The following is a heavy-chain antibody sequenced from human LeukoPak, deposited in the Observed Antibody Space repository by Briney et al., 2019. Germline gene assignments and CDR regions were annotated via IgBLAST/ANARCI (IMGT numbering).Heavy chain of an antibody. CDR1: GGTFSGYY. CDR2: INHSGST. V-gene: IGHV4-34*01. J-gene: IGHJ5*02. D-gene: IGHD3-3*02. Sequence: SETLSLTCAVYGGTFSGYYCSSIRQPPGKGLEWIGEINHSGSTNYNPSLKSRVTISVDTSKNQISLILSSVTAADTAVYYCARGISTHWFDPWGQGTLVIVSS. CDR3: ARGISTHWFDP.